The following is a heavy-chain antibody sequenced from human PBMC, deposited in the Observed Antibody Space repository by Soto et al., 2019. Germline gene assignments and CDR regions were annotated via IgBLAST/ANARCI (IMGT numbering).Heavy chain of an antibody. CDR2: IWYDGSNK. V-gene: IGHV3-33*01. CDR3: ARDFDDILTGYYYYMDV. J-gene: IGHJ6*03. D-gene: IGHD3-9*01. Sequence: PGGSLRLSCAASGFTFSSYGMHWVRQAPGKGLEWVAVIWYDGSNKYYADSVKGRFTISRDNSKNTLYLQMNSLRAEDTAVYYCARDFDDILTGYYYYMDVWGKGTTVTVSS. CDR1: GFTFSSYG.